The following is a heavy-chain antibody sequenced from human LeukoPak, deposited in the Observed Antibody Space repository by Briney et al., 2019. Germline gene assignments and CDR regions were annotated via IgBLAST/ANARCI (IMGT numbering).Heavy chain of an antibody. V-gene: IGHV1-46*01. CDR3: ARDSLRFLEWLSTEPNWFDP. CDR1: GYTFTSYY. Sequence: ASVKVSCKASGYTFTSYYMHWVRQAPGQGLEWMGIINPSGGSTSYAQKFQGRVTMTRDTSTSTAYMELRSLRSDDTAVYYCARDSLRFLEWLSTEPNWFDPWGQGTLVTVSS. CDR2: INPSGGST. D-gene: IGHD3-3*01. J-gene: IGHJ5*02.